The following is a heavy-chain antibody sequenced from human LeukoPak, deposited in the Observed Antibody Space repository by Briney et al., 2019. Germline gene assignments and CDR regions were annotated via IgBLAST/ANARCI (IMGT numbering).Heavy chain of an antibody. Sequence: GGSLRLSCAASGFTVSSNYMSWVRQAPGKGLECVSVIYSGGSTYYADSVKGRFTISRDNSKNTLYLQMNSLRVEDTAVYYCARPAVAGLRAGGYDYWGQGTLVTVSS. V-gene: IGHV3-53*01. CDR1: GFTVSSNY. CDR2: IYSGGST. CDR3: ARPAVAGLRAGGYDY. J-gene: IGHJ4*02. D-gene: IGHD6-19*01.